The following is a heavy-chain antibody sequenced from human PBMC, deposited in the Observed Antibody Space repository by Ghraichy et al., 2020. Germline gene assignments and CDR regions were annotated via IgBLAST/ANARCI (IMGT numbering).Heavy chain of an antibody. D-gene: IGHD3-22*01. J-gene: IGHJ3*02. CDR2: INPSGGST. Sequence: ASVKVSCKASGYTFTSYYMHWVRQAPGQGLEWMGIINPSGGSTSYAQKFQGRVTMTRDTSTSTVYMELSSLRSEDTAVYYCARTAYYYDSSGSELDAFDIWCQGTMVTVSS. V-gene: IGHV1-46*03. CDR3: ARTAYYYDSSGSELDAFDI. CDR1: GYTFTSYY.